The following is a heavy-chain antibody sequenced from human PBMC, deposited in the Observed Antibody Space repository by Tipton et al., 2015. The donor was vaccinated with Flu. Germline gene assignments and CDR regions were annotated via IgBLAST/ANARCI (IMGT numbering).Heavy chain of an antibody. Sequence: SLRLSCAASGFTFSTYALYWVRQAPDMRLEYVAVISNDGSRRYYADSVKDRFTISRDNSKNTLYLQMNSLRAEDTAVYYCANRAEKAFHIWGQGTMVTVSS. J-gene: IGHJ3*02. CDR1: GFTFSTYA. CDR3: ANRAEKAFHI. CDR2: ISNDGSRR. V-gene: IGHV3-30*04.